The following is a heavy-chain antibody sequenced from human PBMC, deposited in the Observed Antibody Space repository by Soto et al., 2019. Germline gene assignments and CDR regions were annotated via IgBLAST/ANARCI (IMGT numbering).Heavy chain of an antibody. CDR3: ARDSWFTYYFDY. D-gene: IGHD6-13*01. V-gene: IGHV3-33*01. J-gene: IGHJ4*02. CDR2: IWYDGSNK. CDR1: GFTFSSYG. Sequence: GGSLRLSCAASGFTFSSYGMHWVRQAPGKGLEWVSSIWYDGSNKYYADSVKGRFTISRDNSKNTLYLQMSSLRAEDSAVYYCARDSWFTYYFDYWGQGSLVTVSS.